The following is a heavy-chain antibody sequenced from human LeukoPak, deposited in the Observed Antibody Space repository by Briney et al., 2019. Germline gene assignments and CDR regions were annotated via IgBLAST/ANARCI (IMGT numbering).Heavy chain of an antibody. J-gene: IGHJ4*02. Sequence: PGGSLRLSCAASGFTFSSYGMHWVRQAPGKGLEWVAVISYDGSNKYYADSVKGRFTISRDNSKNTLYLQVNSLRAEDTAVYYCAKPGSWGQGTLVTVSS. CDR3: AKPGS. D-gene: IGHD1-26*01. CDR1: GFTFSSYG. V-gene: IGHV3-30*18. CDR2: ISYDGSNK.